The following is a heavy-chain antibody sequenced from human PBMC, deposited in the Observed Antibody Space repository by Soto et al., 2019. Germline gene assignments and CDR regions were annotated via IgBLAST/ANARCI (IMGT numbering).Heavy chain of an antibody. D-gene: IGHD1-26*01. Sequence: SVKVSCKASGGTFSSYTISWVRQAPGQGLEWMGRIIPILGIANYAQKFQGRVTITADKSTSTAYMELSSLRSEDTAVYYCARDPSGSYYYSDYWGQGTLVTVSS. CDR3: ARDPSGSYYYSDY. J-gene: IGHJ4*02. V-gene: IGHV1-69*04. CDR1: GGTFSSYT. CDR2: IIPILGIA.